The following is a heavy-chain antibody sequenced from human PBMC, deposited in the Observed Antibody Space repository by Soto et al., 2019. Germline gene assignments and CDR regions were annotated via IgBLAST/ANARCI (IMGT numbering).Heavy chain of an antibody. J-gene: IGHJ4*02. CDR2: IYYSGST. V-gene: IGHV4-39*01. Sequence: SETLSLTCTVSGGSISSSSYYWGWIRQPPGKGLEWIGSIYYSGSTYYNPSLKSRVTISVDTSKNQFSLKLSSVTAADTAVYYCARHPSLVDILTGYYPDYYFDYWGQGTLVTVSS. CDR1: GGSISSSSYY. D-gene: IGHD3-9*01. CDR3: ARHPSLVDILTGYYPDYYFDY.